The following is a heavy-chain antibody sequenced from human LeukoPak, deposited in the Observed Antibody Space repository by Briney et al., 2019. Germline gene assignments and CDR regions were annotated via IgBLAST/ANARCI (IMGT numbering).Heavy chain of an antibody. CDR3: AREGAARRYYYYYMDV. D-gene: IGHD6-6*01. CDR1: GGSISSGSYY. V-gene: IGHV4-61*02. J-gene: IGHJ6*03. Sequence: SETLSLTCTVSGGSISSGSYYWSWIRQPAGKGLEWIGRIYTSGSTNYNPSLKSRVTISVDTSKNQFSLKLSSVTAADTAVYYCAREGAARRYYYYYMDVWGKGTTVTVSS. CDR2: IYTSGST.